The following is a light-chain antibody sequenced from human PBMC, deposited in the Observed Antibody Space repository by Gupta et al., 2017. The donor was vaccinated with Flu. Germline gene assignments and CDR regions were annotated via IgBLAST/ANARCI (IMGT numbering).Light chain of an antibody. CDR3: QQYNLSPWT. CDR2: NAS. V-gene: IGKV1-5*03. CDR1: QTNNIW. Sequence: DIQMTQSPSTLSASVGDRVTIPCRASQTNNIWLAWYQQKPGNSPKLLIYNASNLQSGVPSRFSGSGSGTEFTLTISSLQPDDFATYYCQQYNLSPWTFGQGTKVEIK. J-gene: IGKJ1*01.